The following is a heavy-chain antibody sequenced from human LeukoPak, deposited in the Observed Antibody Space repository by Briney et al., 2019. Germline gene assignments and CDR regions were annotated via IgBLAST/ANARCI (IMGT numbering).Heavy chain of an antibody. CDR1: GYSFTSYW. CDR2: IIPIFGTA. Sequence: RISCKGSGYSFTSYWISWVRQAPGQGLEWMGGIIPIFGTANYAQKFQGRVTITADESTSTAYMELSSLRSEDTAVYYCARDPSDYGGPHSWFDPWGQGTLVTVSS. J-gene: IGHJ5*02. V-gene: IGHV1-69*01. CDR3: ARDPSDYGGPHSWFDP. D-gene: IGHD4-17*01.